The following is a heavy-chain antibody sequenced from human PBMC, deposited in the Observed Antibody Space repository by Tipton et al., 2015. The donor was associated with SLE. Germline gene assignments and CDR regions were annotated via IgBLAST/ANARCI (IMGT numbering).Heavy chain of an antibody. J-gene: IGHJ4*02. CDR1: GGSIGSDPSY. D-gene: IGHD3-10*01. CDR2: IYYTGDI. CDR3: ARSLYSAGSQYPDY. Sequence: TLSLTCTVSGGSIGSDPSYWDWIRQPPGKGLEWIGYIYYTGDINYHPSLKSRVTISIDTSKNQFSLKLTSVTAADTAVYFCARSLYSAGSQYPDYWGQGTLVTVSS. V-gene: IGHV4-61*01.